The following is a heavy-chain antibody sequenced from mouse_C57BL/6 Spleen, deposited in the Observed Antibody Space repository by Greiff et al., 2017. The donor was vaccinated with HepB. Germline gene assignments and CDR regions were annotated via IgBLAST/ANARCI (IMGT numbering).Heavy chain of an antibody. CDR1: GFTFTSYW. CDR3: ASYVVGNYPFDY. D-gene: IGHD2-1*01. CDR2: IDPNSGGT. V-gene: IGHV1-72*01. J-gene: IGHJ2*01. Sequence: QVQLQQPGAELVKPGASVKLSCKASGFTFTSYWMHWVKQRPGRGLEWIGRIDPNSGGTKYNEKFKSKSTLTVDKPSSTAYMQLRSLTSEDSAVYYCASYVVGNYPFDYWGQGTTLTVSS.